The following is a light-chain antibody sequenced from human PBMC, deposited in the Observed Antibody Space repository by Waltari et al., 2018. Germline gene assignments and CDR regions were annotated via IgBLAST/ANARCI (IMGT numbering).Light chain of an antibody. Sequence: DIQMTQSPSSLSASVGDRVTITCQASQDISSYLNWYQQRPGKAPKLLIYDVSNLESGVPSRFSGGGSGTDFSFTISSLQSEDMATCECQQYEDVPYTFGQGTKLMIK. CDR2: DVS. CDR3: QQYEDVPYT. V-gene: IGKV1-33*01. CDR1: QDISSY. J-gene: IGKJ2*01.